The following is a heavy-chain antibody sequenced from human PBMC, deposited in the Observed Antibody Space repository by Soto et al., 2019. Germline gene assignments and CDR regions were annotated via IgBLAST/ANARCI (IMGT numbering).Heavy chain of an antibody. Sequence: GESLKISCKGSGYSFTSYWIGWVRQMPGKGLEWMGIIYPGDSDTRYSPSFQGQVTISADKSISTAYLQWSSLKDSDTAMYYCARDFWSGTYYYYYGMDVWGQGTTVTVSS. V-gene: IGHV5-51*01. CDR1: GYSFTSYW. D-gene: IGHD3-3*01. CDR3: ARDFWSGTYYYYYGMDV. J-gene: IGHJ6*02. CDR2: IYPGDSDT.